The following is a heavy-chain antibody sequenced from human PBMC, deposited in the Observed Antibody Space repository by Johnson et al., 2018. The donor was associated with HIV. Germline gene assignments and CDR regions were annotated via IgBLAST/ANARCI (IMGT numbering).Heavy chain of an antibody. Sequence: EVQLVESGGGLVQPGGSLRLSCAASGFTFSSYWMSWVRQAPGKGLEWVANIKQDGSEQYYVDSVKGRFTISRDNAKNSLYLQMNSLRAEDTAVYYCARDALRSWYYDSSDAFDIWGQGTMVTVSS. D-gene: IGHD3-22*01. CDR3: ARDALRSWYYDSSDAFDI. J-gene: IGHJ3*02. V-gene: IGHV3-7*01. CDR2: IKQDGSEQ. CDR1: GFTFSSYW.